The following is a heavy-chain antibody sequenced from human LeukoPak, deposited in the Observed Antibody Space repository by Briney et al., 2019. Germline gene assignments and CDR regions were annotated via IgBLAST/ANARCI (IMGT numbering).Heavy chain of an antibody. J-gene: IGHJ6*03. CDR1: SGSISTSNYY. CDR2: IFYSGST. D-gene: IGHD6-6*01. CDR3: AREVEQLHWGYYYYYMDV. Sequence: PSETLSLTCTVSSGSISTSNYYWGWVRQPPGKALEWIGNIFYSGSTYYSPSLKSRVTMSVDTSKNQFSLKLSSVTAADTAVCYCAREVEQLHWGYYYYYMDVWGKGTTVTISS. V-gene: IGHV4-39*07.